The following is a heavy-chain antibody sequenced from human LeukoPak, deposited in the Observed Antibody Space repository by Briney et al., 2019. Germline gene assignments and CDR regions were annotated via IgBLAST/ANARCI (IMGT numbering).Heavy chain of an antibody. CDR2: IYTSGST. J-gene: IGHJ6*02. D-gene: IGHD5-12*01. Sequence: SETLSLTCTVSGGSISSYYWSWIRQPAGKGLEWIGLIYTSGSTNYNPSLKSRVTTSVDTSKNQFSLKLSSVTAADTAVYYCARDRLDIVATTSNGMDVWGQGTTVTVSS. CDR1: GGSISSYY. V-gene: IGHV4-4*07. CDR3: ARDRLDIVATTSNGMDV.